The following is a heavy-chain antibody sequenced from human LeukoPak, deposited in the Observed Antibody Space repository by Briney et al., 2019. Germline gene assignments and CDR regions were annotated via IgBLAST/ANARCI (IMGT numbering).Heavy chain of an antibody. Sequence: SETLSLTCSVSGDSVSRSDTYWDWIRQPPGKGLEWIGTIYYSGRTYYSPSLKSRVTMSVDPSNNQFSLNLRSVTAADTALYYCARRRYYDGSGYLEWGQGTLLSVSS. CDR2: IYYSGRT. V-gene: IGHV4-39*01. J-gene: IGHJ1*01. CDR3: ARRRYYDGSGYLE. D-gene: IGHD3-22*01. CDR1: GDSVSRSDTY.